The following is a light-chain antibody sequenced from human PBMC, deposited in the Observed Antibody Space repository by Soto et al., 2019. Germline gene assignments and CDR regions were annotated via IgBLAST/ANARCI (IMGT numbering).Light chain of an antibody. J-gene: IGLJ1*01. CDR1: SSDVGGYNY. CDR2: EAS. CDR3: TLYTSENTYV. Sequence: QSVLTQPASVSGSPGQSITISCTGTSSDVGGYNYVSWYQQQSGKAPKLIMYEASNRPSGVPDRFSGSKSGNTASLTISGLQAADEADYYCTLYTSENTYVFGTGTKVTVL. V-gene: IGLV2-14*01.